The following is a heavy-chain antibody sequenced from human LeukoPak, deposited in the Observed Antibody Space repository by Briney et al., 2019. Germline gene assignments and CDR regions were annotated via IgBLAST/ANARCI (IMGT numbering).Heavy chain of an antibody. V-gene: IGHV6-1*01. Sequence: SQTLSLTRAISVDSVPSNSAAWNWIRQSPARGLEWLGRTYYRSKWYNDYAVSVKSRITSNPATSKNQFSLQLNSVTPEDTAVYYCARLGGYDYYYYMDVWGKGTTVTVSS. J-gene: IGHJ6*03. CDR3: ARLGGYDYYYYMDV. D-gene: IGHD2-15*01. CDR2: TYYRSKWYN. CDR1: VDSVPSNSAA.